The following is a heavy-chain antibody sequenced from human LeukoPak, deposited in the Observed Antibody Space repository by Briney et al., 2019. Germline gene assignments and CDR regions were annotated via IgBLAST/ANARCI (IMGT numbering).Heavy chain of an antibody. CDR3: ARDKGISGSGSHYNAGPTPFYD. V-gene: IGHV4-61*02. CDR1: GGSISSGSYY. J-gene: IGHJ4*02. D-gene: IGHD3-10*01. Sequence: PSETLSLTCNVSGGSISSGSYYWSWIRQPAGKGLEWIGRIYTSGSTNYNPSLKSRVTISVDTSKNLFSLKLNSVTAADMAMYYCARDKGISGSGSHYNAGPTPFYDWGPGTLVTVSS. CDR2: IYTSGST.